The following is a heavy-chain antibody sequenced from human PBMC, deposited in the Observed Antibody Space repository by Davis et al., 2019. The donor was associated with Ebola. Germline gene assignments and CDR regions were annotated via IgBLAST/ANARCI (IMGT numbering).Heavy chain of an antibody. J-gene: IGHJ4*02. CDR2: ISYSGNT. V-gene: IGHV4-30-4*08. CDR1: GGSFSGYY. Sequence: MPSETLSLTCAVYGGSFSGYYWSWIRQPPGKGLEWIGYISYSGNTYYNPSLKSRVTISVDTSENHFSLKLSSVTAADTAVYYCATGAYYGSGYYFDYWGQGTLVTVSP. D-gene: IGHD3-10*01. CDR3: ATGAYYGSGYYFDY.